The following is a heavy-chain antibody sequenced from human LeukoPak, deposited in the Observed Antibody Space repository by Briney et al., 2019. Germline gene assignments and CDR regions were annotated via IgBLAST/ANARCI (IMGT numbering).Heavy chain of an antibody. CDR1: GYSFTSYW. Sequence: KPGESLKISCKGSGYSFTSYWIGWVRQMPGKGLEWMGIIYPGDSDTRYSPSFQGQVTISADKSISTAYLQWSSLKASDTAMYYCATLFVAYDFWSGYYSNYYYMDVWGKGTTVTVSS. V-gene: IGHV5-51*03. CDR3: ATLFVAYDFWSGYYSNYYYMDV. CDR2: IYPGDSDT. J-gene: IGHJ6*03. D-gene: IGHD3-3*01.